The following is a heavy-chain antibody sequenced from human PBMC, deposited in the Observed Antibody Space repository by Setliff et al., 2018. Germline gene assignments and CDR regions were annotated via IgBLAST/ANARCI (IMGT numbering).Heavy chain of an antibody. Sequence: SETLSLTCTVSGGSTSSSSHYWGWIRQPPGKGLEWIGSIYYTGSTYYNPSLKSRVTMSVDTSKRQFSLKLGSATAADTAVYYCAGDMGQPYYFESWGLGTLVTVSS. CDR3: AGDMGQPYYFES. J-gene: IGHJ4*02. CDR1: GGSTSSSSHY. D-gene: IGHD1-1*01. V-gene: IGHV4-39*07. CDR2: IYYTGST.